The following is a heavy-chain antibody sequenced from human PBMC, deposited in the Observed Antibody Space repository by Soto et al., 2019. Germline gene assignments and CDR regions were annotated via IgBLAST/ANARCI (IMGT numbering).Heavy chain of an antibody. J-gene: IGHJ4*02. CDR2: IYYNGDT. V-gene: IGHV4-30-4*01. CDR1: GASISTGQYY. D-gene: IGHD2-15*01. CDR3: ARAHGAASVPH. Sequence: QVQLQESGPRLVKPSQTLSLTCSVSGASISTGQYYWSWIRQSPGKGLEWIGYIYYNGDTYNNPSLRSRLTISIDTSKNQFFLNLKSVTAADTAVYYCARAHGAASVPHWGQGTLVTVSS.